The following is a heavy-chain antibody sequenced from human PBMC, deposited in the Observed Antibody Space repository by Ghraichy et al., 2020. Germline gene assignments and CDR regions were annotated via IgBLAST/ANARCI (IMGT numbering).Heavy chain of an antibody. J-gene: IGHJ3*02. CDR3: ARRGYGNAFDI. Sequence: WGSLRLSCTVSGGSISSFTSYWGWIRQPPGKGLEWIGSVSNSGSTYYNSSLKSRVTISVDTSKNQFSLNLSSVTAADTAVYYCARRGYGNAFDIWGQGALVPVSS. D-gene: IGHD5-12*01. CDR2: VSNSGST. CDR1: GGSISSFTSY. V-gene: IGHV4-39*01.